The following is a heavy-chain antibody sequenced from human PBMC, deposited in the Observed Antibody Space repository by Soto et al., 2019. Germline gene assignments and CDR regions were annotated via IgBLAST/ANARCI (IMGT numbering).Heavy chain of an antibody. CDR3: ARGPITMIVVVTLRPPNWFDP. Sequence: QVQLVLSGAEVKKPGASVKVSCKASGYTFTGYYMHWVRQAPGQGLEWMGWINPNSGGTNYAQKFQGRVTMTRDTSISTAYMELSRLRSDDTAVYYCARGPITMIVVVTLRPPNWFDPWGQGTLVTVSS. D-gene: IGHD3-22*01. CDR1: GYTFTGYY. CDR2: INPNSGGT. V-gene: IGHV1-2*02. J-gene: IGHJ5*02.